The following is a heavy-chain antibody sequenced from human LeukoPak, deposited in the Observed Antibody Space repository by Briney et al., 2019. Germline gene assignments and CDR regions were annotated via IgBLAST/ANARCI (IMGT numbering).Heavy chain of an antibody. D-gene: IGHD5-12*01. CDR3: AKDTVKVTTIRRVPHYMDV. V-gene: IGHV3-30*02. CDR2: IRYDGSNK. CDR1: GFTFISYG. Sequence: PGGSLRLSCAASGFTFISYGMHWVRQAPGKGLEWVTFIRYDGSNKYYADSVKGRFIISRDNSKNTLYLQMNSLRAEDTAVYYCAKDTVKVTTIRRVPHYMDVWGKGTTVTTSS. J-gene: IGHJ6*03.